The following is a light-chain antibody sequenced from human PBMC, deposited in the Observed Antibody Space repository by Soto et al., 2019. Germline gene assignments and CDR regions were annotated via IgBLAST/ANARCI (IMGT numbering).Light chain of an antibody. J-gene: IGLJ3*02. CDR2: DVS. V-gene: IGLV2-11*01. Sequence: QSVLTQPRSVSGSPGQSVTISCTGTSSDVGGYNYVSWYQQHPGKAPKLMIYDVSDRPSGVPDRFSGSKSGNTASLTISGLQAEDEADYYCCSFAGSNTLVFGGGTKVTVL. CDR3: CSFAGSNTLV. CDR1: SSDVGGYNY.